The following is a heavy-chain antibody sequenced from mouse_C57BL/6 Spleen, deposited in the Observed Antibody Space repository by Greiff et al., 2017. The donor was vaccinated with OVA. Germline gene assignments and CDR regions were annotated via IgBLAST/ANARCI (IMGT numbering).Heavy chain of an antibody. V-gene: IGHV1-54*01. Sequence: QVQLKESGAELVRPGTSVKVSCKASGYAFTNYLIEWVKQRPGQGLEWIGVINPGSGGTNYNEKFKGKATLTADKSSSTAYMQLSSLTSEDSAVYFCARKGNYAYWGQGTTLTVSS. CDR1: GYAFTNYL. CDR2: INPGSGGT. J-gene: IGHJ2*01. CDR3: ARKGNYAY. D-gene: IGHD2-1*01.